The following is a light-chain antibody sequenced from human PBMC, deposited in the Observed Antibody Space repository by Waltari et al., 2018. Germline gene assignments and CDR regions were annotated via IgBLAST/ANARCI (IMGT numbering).Light chain of an antibody. V-gene: IGKV3-11*01. CDR1: QSVSSY. CDR3: QQRSNWPT. CDR2: DAS. Sequence: EIVLTQSPGTLSLSPGEPATLSCRASQSVSSYLAWYQQKPGQAPRLLIYDASNRATGIPARFSGSGSGTDFTLTISSLEPEDFAVYYCQQRSNWPTFGGGTKVEIK. J-gene: IGKJ4*01.